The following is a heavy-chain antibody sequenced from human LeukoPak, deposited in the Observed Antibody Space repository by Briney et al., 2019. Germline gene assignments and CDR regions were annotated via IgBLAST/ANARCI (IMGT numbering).Heavy chain of an antibody. V-gene: IGHV3-21*01. CDR2: ISSSSSYI. D-gene: IGHD6-13*01. CDR3: ARERGPNGYSSSWYDAFDI. Sequence: GGSLRLSCAASGFTLSSYSMNWVRQAPGKGLEWVSSISSSSSYIYYADSVKGRFTISRDNAKNSLYLQMNSLRAEDTAVYYCARERGPNGYSSSWYDAFDIWGQGTMVTVSS. CDR1: GFTLSSYS. J-gene: IGHJ3*02.